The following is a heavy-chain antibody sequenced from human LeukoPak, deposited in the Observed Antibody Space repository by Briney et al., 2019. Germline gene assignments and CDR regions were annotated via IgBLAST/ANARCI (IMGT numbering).Heavy chain of an antibody. V-gene: IGHV4-30-4*01. D-gene: IGHD1-1*01. J-gene: IGHJ4*02. CDR2: IYYSGST. CDR1: GGSISSGDYY. Sequence: PSQTLSLTCTVSGGSISSGDYYWSWIRQPPGKGLEWIGYIYYSGSTYYNPSLESRVTISVDTSKNQFSLKLSSVTAADTAVYYCARARPGISHLDYWGQGTLVTVSS. CDR3: ARARPGISHLDY.